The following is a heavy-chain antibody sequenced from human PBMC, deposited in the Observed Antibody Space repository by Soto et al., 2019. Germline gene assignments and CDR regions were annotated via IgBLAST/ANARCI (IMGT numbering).Heavy chain of an antibody. D-gene: IGHD3-3*01. CDR3: ARGPDFGGFDV. CDR1: GYTFTVCY. Sequence: QVQLVQSGAEVKKPGASVKVSCMSSGYTFTVCYIHWLRQAPGQGPEWLGLINPDSGDTSYAQKFRGWVTMTRDTSISTAYMELNRLTSDDTAVYFCARGPDFGGFDVWGQGTVVTVSS. V-gene: IGHV1-2*04. CDR2: INPDSGDT. J-gene: IGHJ3*01.